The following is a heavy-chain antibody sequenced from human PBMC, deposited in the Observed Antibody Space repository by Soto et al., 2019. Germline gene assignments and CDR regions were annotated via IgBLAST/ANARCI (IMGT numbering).Heavy chain of an antibody. CDR3: TRRGPRQVSWFDP. CDR2: LYSGGDT. Sequence: EVQLVESGGGLVQPGGSLRLSCAAYGFTVSSNYMSWVRQAPGKGLEWLSVLYSGGDTYYADSVKGRFTISRHISNNTLYLQMNSLRTEDTAVYYCTRRGPRQVSWFDPWGQGTLVTVSS. J-gene: IGHJ5*02. V-gene: IGHV3-53*04. D-gene: IGHD2-21*01. CDR1: GFTVSSNY.